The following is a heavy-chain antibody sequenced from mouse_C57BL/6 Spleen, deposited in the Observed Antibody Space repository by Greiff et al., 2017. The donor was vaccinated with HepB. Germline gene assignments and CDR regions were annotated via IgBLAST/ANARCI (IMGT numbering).Heavy chain of an antibody. CDR3: ALFYYYGSSSWFAY. V-gene: IGHV1-61*01. Sequence: QVQLQQPGAELVRPGSSVKLSCKASGYTFTSYWMDWVKQRPGQGLEWIGNIYPSDSETHYNQKFKDKATLTVDKSSSTAYMQLSSLTSADSAVYYCALFYYYGSSSWFAYWGQGTLVTVSA. CDR2: IYPSDSET. D-gene: IGHD1-1*01. CDR1: GYTFTSYW. J-gene: IGHJ3*01.